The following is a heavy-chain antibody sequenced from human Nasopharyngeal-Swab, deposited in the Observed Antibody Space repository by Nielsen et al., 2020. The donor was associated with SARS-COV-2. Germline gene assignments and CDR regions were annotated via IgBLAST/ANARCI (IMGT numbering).Heavy chain of an antibody. CDR1: GFTFSSYG. Sequence: GESLKIPCAASGFTFSSYGMHWVRQAPGKGLEWVAVISYDGSNKYYADSVKGRFTISRDNSKNTLYLQMNSLRAEDTAVYYCAKLILYCSGGSCSFDYWGQGTLVTVSS. CDR3: AKLILYCSGGSCSFDY. V-gene: IGHV3-30*18. J-gene: IGHJ4*02. CDR2: ISYDGSNK. D-gene: IGHD2-15*01.